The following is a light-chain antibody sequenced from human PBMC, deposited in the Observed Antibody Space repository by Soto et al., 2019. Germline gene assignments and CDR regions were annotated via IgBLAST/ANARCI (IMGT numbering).Light chain of an antibody. CDR3: QQSYSTPRT. J-gene: IGKJ1*01. Sequence: DIQMTQSPSSLSASVGDRVTITCRASQSISSYLNWYRQKPGKAPKLLIYAAYSLQSGVPARFSGSGSGTDFTLTISSLQPEDFATYYCQQSYSTPRTFGQGTKVEIK. V-gene: IGKV1-39*01. CDR2: AAY. CDR1: QSISSY.